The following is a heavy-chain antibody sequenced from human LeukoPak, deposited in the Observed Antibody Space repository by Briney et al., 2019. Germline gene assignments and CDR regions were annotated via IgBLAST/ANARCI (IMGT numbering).Heavy chain of an antibody. CDR3: ARRNSYYYDSSGYYSRFDY. J-gene: IGHJ4*02. Sequence: PSETLSLTCAVYGGSFSGYYWSWIRQPPGKGPEWIGEINHSGSTNYNPSLKSRVTISVDTSKNQFSLKLSSVTAADTAVYYCARRNSYYYDSSGYYSRFDYWGQGTLVTVSS. CDR1: GGSFSGYY. CDR2: INHSGST. D-gene: IGHD3-22*01. V-gene: IGHV4-34*01.